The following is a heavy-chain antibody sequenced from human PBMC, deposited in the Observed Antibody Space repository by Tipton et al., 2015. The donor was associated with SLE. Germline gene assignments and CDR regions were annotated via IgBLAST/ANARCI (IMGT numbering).Heavy chain of an antibody. Sequence: QLVQSGGGVVQPGRSLRLSCAASGFTFSNYAMTWVRQGPGKGLEWVSSISASGGSTDYAASVKGRFTITRDNAENTLYLQMDSLRAEDTAVYFCAKETGSYYLLSCFDHWGQGTLVSVSS. CDR3: AKETGSYYLLSCFDH. CDR2: ISASGGST. J-gene: IGHJ4*02. V-gene: IGHV3-23*04. CDR1: GFTFSNYA. D-gene: IGHD1-26*01.